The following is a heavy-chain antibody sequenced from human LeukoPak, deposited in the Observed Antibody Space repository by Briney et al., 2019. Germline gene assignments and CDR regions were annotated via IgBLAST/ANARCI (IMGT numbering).Heavy chain of an antibody. CDR1: GYTFTGYY. CDR3: ARGGSPPHAFDI. D-gene: IGHD3-16*01. CDR2: INPNSGGT. V-gene: IGHV1-2*02. J-gene: IGHJ3*02. Sequence: ASVKVSCKASGYTFTGYYMHWVRQAPGQGLEWIGWINPNSGGTNYAQKLQGRVTMTTDTSTSTAYMELRSLRSDDTAVYYCARGGSPPHAFDIWGQGTMVTVSS.